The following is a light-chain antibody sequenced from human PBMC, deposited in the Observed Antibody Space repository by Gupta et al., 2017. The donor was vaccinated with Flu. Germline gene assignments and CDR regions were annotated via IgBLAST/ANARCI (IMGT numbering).Light chain of an antibody. CDR1: QSRVYSDANTY. J-gene: IGKJ1*01. CDR2: QVS. V-gene: IGKV2-30*01. Sequence: VPPGQPASISCRSSQSRVYSDANTYLYRFQQRPGQTPRRLLDQVSHRESAVPDRFSGRGSGTDFILRIIRIEAHDVRVSYCRQGERWAWTFGQGTKVEIK. CDR3: RQGERWAWT.